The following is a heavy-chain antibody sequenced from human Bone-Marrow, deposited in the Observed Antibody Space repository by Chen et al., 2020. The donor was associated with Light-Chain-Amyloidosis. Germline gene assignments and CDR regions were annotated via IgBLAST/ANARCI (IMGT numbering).Heavy chain of an antibody. CDR1: GFSLSNYE. CDR2: ISTTGTTI. D-gene: IGHD2-15*01. J-gene: IGHJ3*02. CDR3: ARDRWVARHFPGAVDI. V-gene: IGHV3-48*03. Sequence: EVQLVESGGGLVQPGGSLRLSCVASGFSLSNYEMNWVRQAPGQGLEWVSYISTTGTTIYYADFARGRFTISRDNAKNSLYLQMNSLRAEDTAVYYCARDRWVARHFPGAVDIWGQGTVVTVSS.